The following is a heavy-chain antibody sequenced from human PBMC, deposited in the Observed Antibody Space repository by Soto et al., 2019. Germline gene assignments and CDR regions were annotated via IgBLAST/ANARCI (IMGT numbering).Heavy chain of an antibody. CDR3: ATDRAMAGKNYYYYYGMDV. CDR2: IYSGGST. Sequence: EVQLVESGGGLVQPGGSLRLSCAASGFTVSSNYMSWVRQAPGKGLEWVSVIYSGGSTYYADSVKGRFTISRDNSKNTLYLQMNSLRAEDTAVYYCATDRAMAGKNYYYYYGMDVWGQGTTVTVSS. D-gene: IGHD3-10*01. CDR1: GFTVSSNY. V-gene: IGHV3-66*01. J-gene: IGHJ6*02.